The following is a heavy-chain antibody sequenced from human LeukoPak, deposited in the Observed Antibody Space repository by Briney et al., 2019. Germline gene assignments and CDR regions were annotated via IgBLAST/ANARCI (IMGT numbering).Heavy chain of an antibody. V-gene: IGHV4-59*01. CDR1: GGSISSYY. CDR2: IYYSGST. Sequence: SETLSFTCTVSGGSISSYYWSWIRQPPGKGLEWIGYIYYSGSTNYNPSLKSRVTISVDTSKNQFSLKLSSVTAADTAVYYCARVPRAVSGAFDIWGQGTMVTVSS. CDR3: ARVPRAVSGAFDI. J-gene: IGHJ3*02. D-gene: IGHD5/OR15-5a*01.